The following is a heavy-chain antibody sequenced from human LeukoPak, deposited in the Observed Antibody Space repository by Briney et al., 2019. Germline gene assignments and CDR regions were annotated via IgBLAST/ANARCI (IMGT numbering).Heavy chain of an antibody. CDR1: GGSISSYY. Sequence: SETLSLTCTVSGGSISSYYWSWIRQPPGKGLEWIGYIYYSGSTNYNPSLKSRVTISVDTSKNQFSLKLSSVTAADTAVYYRATLLYCSGGSCSDYWGQGTLVTVSS. CDR3: ATLLYCSGGSCSDY. CDR2: IYYSGST. D-gene: IGHD2-15*01. J-gene: IGHJ4*02. V-gene: IGHV4-59*01.